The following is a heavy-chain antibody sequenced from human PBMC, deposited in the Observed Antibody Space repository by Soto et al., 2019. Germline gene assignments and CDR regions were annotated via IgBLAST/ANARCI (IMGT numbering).Heavy chain of an antibody. Sequence: PSETMSLTCAVYGGSFSGYYLSWIRQPPGKGLEWIGEINHSGSTNYNPSLKSRVTISVDTSKNQFSLKLSSVTAADTAVYYCARVRWVTQFDYWGQGTLVTVYS. J-gene: IGHJ4*02. CDR2: INHSGST. CDR1: GGSFSGYY. D-gene: IGHD5-18*01. V-gene: IGHV4-34*01. CDR3: ARVRWVTQFDY.